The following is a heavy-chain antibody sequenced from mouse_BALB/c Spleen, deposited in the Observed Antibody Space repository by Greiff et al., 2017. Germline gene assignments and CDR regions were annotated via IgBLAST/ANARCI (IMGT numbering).Heavy chain of an antibody. CDR3: ARQDYYGSMDY. CDR2: ISSGGSYT. D-gene: IGHD1-1*01. J-gene: IGHJ4*01. CDR1: GFTFSSYG. V-gene: IGHV5-6*01. Sequence: EVMLVESGGDLVKPGGSLKLSCAASGFTFSSYGMSWVRQTPDKRLEWVATISSGGSYTYYPDSVKGRFTISRDNAKNTLYLQMSSLKSEDTAMYYCARQDYYGSMDYWGQGTSVTVSS.